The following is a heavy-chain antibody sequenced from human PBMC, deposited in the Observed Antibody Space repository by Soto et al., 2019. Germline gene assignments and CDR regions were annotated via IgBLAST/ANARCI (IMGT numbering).Heavy chain of an antibody. J-gene: IGHJ4*02. Sequence: SETLSLTCTVSGGSISSGGYYWSWIRQHPGKGLEWIGYIYYSGSTYYNPSLKSRVTISVDTSKNQFSLKLSSVTAADTAVYYCASQLWFGGQFGYWGQGTLVTVSS. CDR1: GGSISSGGYY. D-gene: IGHD3-10*01. CDR2: IYYSGST. CDR3: ASQLWFGGQFGY. V-gene: IGHV4-31*03.